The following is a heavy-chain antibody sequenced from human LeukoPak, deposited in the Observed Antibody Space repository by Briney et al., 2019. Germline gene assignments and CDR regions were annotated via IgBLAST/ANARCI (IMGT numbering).Heavy chain of an antibody. J-gene: IGHJ4*02. Sequence: PGGSLRLSCAASGFTFSSYWMSWVRQAPGKGLEWVSSISSSGSNIYYADSVKGRFTISRDNAKNSLYLQMNSLRAEDTAVYYCARGTAAAKIDYWGQGTLVTVSS. CDR3: ARGTAAAKIDY. D-gene: IGHD6-13*01. CDR1: GFTFSSYW. V-gene: IGHV3-21*01. CDR2: ISSSGSNI.